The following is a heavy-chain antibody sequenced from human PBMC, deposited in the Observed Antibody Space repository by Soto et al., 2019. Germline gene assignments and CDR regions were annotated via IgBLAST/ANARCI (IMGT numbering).Heavy chain of an antibody. J-gene: IGHJ2*01. V-gene: IGHV5-51*01. CDR1: GYSFTSYW. CDR2: IYPGDSDT. CDR3: ARRAAYCSGGSCYPWWYFDL. Sequence: PGESLKISCKGSGYSFTSYWIRRVRQMPGKGLEWMGIIYPGDSDTRYSPSFQGQVTISADKSISTAYLQWSSLKASDTAMYYCARRAAYCSGGSCYPWWYFDLWGRGTLVTVSS. D-gene: IGHD2-15*01.